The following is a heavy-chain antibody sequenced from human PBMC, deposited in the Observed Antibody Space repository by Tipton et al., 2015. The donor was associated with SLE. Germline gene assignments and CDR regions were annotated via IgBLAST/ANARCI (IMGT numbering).Heavy chain of an antibody. CDR2: INHSGST. CDR1: GGSFSGYY. D-gene: IGHD3-16*01. J-gene: IGHJ4*02. CDR3: ARGRPSDYIWVYSGWVFDY. Sequence: TLSLTCAVYGGSFSGYYWSWIRQPPGKGLEWIGEINHSGSTNYNPSLESRVTISVDTSKNQFSLKLSSVTAADTALYYCARGRPSDYIWVYSGWVFDYWGQSTLVIVSS. V-gene: IGHV4-34*01.